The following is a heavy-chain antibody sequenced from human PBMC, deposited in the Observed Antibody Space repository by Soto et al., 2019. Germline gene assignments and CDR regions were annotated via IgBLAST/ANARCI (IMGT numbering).Heavy chain of an antibody. D-gene: IGHD3-10*01. V-gene: IGHV4-31*03. CDR2: IYYSGST. CDR3: ARDRLLWFGNYYGMDV. CDR1: GGSISSGGYY. J-gene: IGHJ6*02. Sequence: QVQLQESGPGLVKPSQTLSLTCTVSGGSISSGGYYWSWIRQHPGKGLEWIGYIYYSGSTYYNPSLKSRFTISVDTSKNPFSLKLSSVTAADTAVYYCARDRLLWFGNYYGMDVWGQGTTVTVSS.